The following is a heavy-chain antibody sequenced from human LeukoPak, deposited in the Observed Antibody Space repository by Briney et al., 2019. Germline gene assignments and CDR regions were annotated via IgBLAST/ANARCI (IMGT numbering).Heavy chain of an antibody. V-gene: IGHV3-49*04. CDR3: SRGPIELWVHNGMDV. J-gene: IGHJ6*02. D-gene: IGHD5-18*01. Sequence: GRSLRLSCKGSGFSVGDHAMSWVRQGPGQGLEWVGFIRSNAYRGTTEYAASVKGRFTISRDDSNNIAYLQMNSLKTEDTAVYYCSRGPIELWVHNGMDVWGQGTTVTVSS. CDR1: GFSVGDHA. CDR2: IRSNAYRGTT.